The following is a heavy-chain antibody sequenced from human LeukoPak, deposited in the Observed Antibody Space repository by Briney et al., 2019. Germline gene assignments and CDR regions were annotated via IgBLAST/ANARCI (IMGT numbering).Heavy chain of an antibody. Sequence: GGSLRLSCAASGFTFSSYDMNWVRQAPGKGLEWVSYISSGGSIIYYADSVKGRFTISRDNAKNSLYLQMNSLRAEDTAVYYCAELGITMIGGVWGKGTTVTISS. D-gene: IGHD3-10*02. J-gene: IGHJ6*04. CDR1: GFTFSSYD. CDR2: ISSGGSII. CDR3: AELGITMIGGV. V-gene: IGHV3-48*03.